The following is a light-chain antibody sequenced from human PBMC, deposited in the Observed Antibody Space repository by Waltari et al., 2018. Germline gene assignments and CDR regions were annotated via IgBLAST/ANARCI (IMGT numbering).Light chain of an antibody. Sequence: EIVLTQSPDTLSLSPGDRATLSCRASQSVRSGYLAWYQQKPGQAPRLLIYGPSSRATVIPDRFSGRGSGTDFTLTISRLEPEDFAVYYCQQYGSSPAYTFGQGTRLEIK. V-gene: IGKV3-20*01. CDR1: QSVRSGY. CDR2: GPS. CDR3: QQYGSSPAYT. J-gene: IGKJ2*01.